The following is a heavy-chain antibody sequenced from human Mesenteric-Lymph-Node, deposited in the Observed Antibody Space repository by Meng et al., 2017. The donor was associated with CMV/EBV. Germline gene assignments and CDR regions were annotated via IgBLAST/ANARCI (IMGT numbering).Heavy chain of an antibody. Sequence: GESLKISCAASGFTFSSYAMSWVRQAPGKGLEWVSVIYSGGSTYYADSVKGRFTISRDNSKNTLYLQMNSLRAEDTAVYYCARDQRGYDSSGYGYYGMDVWGQGTTVTVSS. CDR3: ARDQRGYDSSGYGYYGMDV. CDR1: GFTFSSYA. V-gene: IGHV3-53*01. CDR2: IYSGGST. D-gene: IGHD3-22*01. J-gene: IGHJ6*02.